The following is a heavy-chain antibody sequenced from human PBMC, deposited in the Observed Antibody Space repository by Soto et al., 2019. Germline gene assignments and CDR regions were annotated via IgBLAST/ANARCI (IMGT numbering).Heavy chain of an antibody. CDR1: EFTFSSYG. CDR3: AKAIRAYSSGWSPNWFDP. Sequence: PGGSLRLSCAASEFTFSSYGMHWVRQAPGKGLEWVAVISYDGSNKYYADSVKGRFTISRDNSKNTLYLQMNSLRAEDTAVYYCAKAIRAYSSGWSPNWFDPWGQGTLVTVSS. V-gene: IGHV3-30*18. D-gene: IGHD6-19*01. J-gene: IGHJ5*02. CDR2: ISYDGSNK.